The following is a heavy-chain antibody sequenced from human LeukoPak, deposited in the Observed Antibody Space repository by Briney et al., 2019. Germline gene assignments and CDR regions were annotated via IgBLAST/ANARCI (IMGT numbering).Heavy chain of an antibody. CDR2: INEDGSTI. J-gene: IGHJ4*02. CDR3: ARWSYVSGTWFLDS. D-gene: IGHD3-10*01. V-gene: IGHV3-7*05. Sequence: GGSERLSCEASGFTFNSYWMSWVRQAPGKGLEWVADINEDGSTIYYVNSVKGRFTISRDNAKNSLSMQLNTLRAEDTAVYYCARWSYVSGTWFLDSWGQGALVTVSS. CDR1: GFTFNSYW.